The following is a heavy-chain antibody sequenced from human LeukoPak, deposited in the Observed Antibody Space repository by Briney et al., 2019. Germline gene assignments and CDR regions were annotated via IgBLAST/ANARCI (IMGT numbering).Heavy chain of an antibody. CDR2: INQDGSEK. V-gene: IGHV3-7*04. CDR3: ARDGRPDTSDY. Sequence: PGGSLRLSCAASGITFSSYWMSWVRQAPGKGLECVANINQDGSEKYYVDSVKGRFTISRDNAQNSLYLQMNSLRAEDTAVYYCARDGRPDTSDYWGQGTLVTVSS. CDR1: GITFSSYW. J-gene: IGHJ4*02.